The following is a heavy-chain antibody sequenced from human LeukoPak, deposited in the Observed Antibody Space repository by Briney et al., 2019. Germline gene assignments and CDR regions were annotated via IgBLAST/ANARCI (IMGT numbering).Heavy chain of an antibody. CDR2: ISSNGGST. V-gene: IGHV3-64*01. CDR1: GFSFSNYA. D-gene: IGHD6-13*01. CDR3: ARGGSSWYHFDY. Sequence: GGPLRLSCAASGFSFSNYAMHWVRQAPGKGLEYVADISSNGGSTYYANSVEGIFTISRDNYKNTLYLQMGSLRAEDMAVYYCARGGSSWYHFDYWGQGTLVTVSS. J-gene: IGHJ4*02.